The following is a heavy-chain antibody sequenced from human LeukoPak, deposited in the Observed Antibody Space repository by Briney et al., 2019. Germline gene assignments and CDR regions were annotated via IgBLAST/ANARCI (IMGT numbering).Heavy chain of an antibody. J-gene: IGHJ4*02. D-gene: IGHD4-11*01. V-gene: IGHV4-34*01. CDR3: ARGYDYSKTGY. CDR1: GGSLSGQY. Sequence: SETLSLTCAVHGGSLSGQYWSWIRQPPGKGLEWIGEIHPSGSTNYNPSLESRVIISLDTSKNQSSLRLSSVTAADTALYYCARGYDYSKTGYWGQGTLVTVSS. CDR2: IHPSGST.